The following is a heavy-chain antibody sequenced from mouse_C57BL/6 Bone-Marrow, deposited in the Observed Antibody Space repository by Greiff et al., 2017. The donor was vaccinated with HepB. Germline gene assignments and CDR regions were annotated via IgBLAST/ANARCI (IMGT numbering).Heavy chain of an antibody. J-gene: IGHJ2*01. CDR3: AREEGLTGTDFDY. V-gene: IGHV3-6*01. CDR1: GYSITSGYY. Sequence: EVQLVESGPGLVKPSQSLSLTCSVTGYSITSGYYWNWIRQFPGNKLEWMGYISYDGSNNYNPSFKNRISITRDTSKNQFFLKLNSVTTEDTATYYCAREEGLTGTDFDYWGQGTTLTVSS. CDR2: ISYDGSN. D-gene: IGHD4-1*01.